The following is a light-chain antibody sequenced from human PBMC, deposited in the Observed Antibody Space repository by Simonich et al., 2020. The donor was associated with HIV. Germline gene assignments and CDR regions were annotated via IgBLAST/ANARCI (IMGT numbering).Light chain of an antibody. CDR2: EVS. V-gene: IGLV2-8*01. Sequence: QSALTQPPSASGSPGQSVTISCTGTSSDVGGYHYVSWYQQHPGKAPKLMIYEVSKRPSGVPDRFSGSKSDNPASLTVSGLQAEDEADYYCSSYAGSNNWVFGGGTKVTVL. CDR3: SSYAGSNNWV. J-gene: IGLJ3*02. CDR1: SSDVGGYHY.